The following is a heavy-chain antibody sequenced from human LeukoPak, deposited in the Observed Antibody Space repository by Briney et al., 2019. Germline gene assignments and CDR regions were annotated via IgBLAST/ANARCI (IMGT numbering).Heavy chain of an antibody. D-gene: IGHD6-19*01. J-gene: IGHJ4*02. CDR3: AKGIAVAGAFDY. CDR2: ISYDGSSK. V-gene: IGHV3-30*18. CDR1: GFTFSSYG. Sequence: GGSLRLSCAASGFTFSSYGMHWVRQAPGKGLEWVAVISYDGSSKYYADSVKGRFTISRDNSKNTLYLQMNSLRAEDTAVYYCAKGIAVAGAFDYWGQGTLVTVSS.